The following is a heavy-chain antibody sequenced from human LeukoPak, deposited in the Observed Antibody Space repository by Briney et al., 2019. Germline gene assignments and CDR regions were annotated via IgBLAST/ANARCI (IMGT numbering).Heavy chain of an antibody. CDR3: AIVDVWSGYSNWSPLWY. V-gene: IGHV3-23*01. CDR2: ISGSGGIT. CDR1: GFTFSTYA. D-gene: IGHD3-3*01. Sequence: GGSLRLSCAASGFTFSTYAMSWVRQAPGKGLEWVSAISGSGGITYYADSVKGRFTISRDNSENTLYLQMNSLRAEDTAIYYCAIVDVWSGYSNWSPLWYWGQGTLITVSS. J-gene: IGHJ4*02.